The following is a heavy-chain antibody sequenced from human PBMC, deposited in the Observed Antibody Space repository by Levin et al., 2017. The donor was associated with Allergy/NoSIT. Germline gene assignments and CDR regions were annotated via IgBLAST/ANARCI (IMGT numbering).Heavy chain of an antibody. J-gene: IGHJ2*01. V-gene: IGHV2-5*02. D-gene: IGHD4-17*01. CDR2: IYWDDDK. Sequence: ESGPTLVKPTQTLTLTCSFSGLSLSTSGVGVSWIRQPPGKALEWLALIYWDDDKRYSPSLKSRLTITKDTSKNQVVLTMTNMDPVDTATYYCTHGTTATTWVDLWGRGTLVTVSS. CDR3: THGTTATTWVDL. CDR1: GLSLSTSGVG.